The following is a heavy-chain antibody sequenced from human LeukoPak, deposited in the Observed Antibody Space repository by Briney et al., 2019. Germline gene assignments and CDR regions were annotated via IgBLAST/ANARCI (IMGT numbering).Heavy chain of an antibody. D-gene: IGHD5-24*01. J-gene: IGHJ4*02. V-gene: IGHV4-59*11. CDR3: ARVGDAYRRYFDY. CDR1: GGSIKSHF. CDR2: IYFSGST. Sequence: SETLSLTCTVSGGSIKSHFWSWVRQPPGKGLEWIGYIYFSGSTNYNPSLKSRVSFSVDTSRNQFSLKLSSVTAADTAVYYCARVGDAYRRYFDYWGQGTLVTVSS.